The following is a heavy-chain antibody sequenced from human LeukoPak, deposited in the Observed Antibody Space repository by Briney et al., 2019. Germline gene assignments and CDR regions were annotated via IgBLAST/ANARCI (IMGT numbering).Heavy chain of an antibody. CDR2: IRYDGSNK. V-gene: IGHV3-30*02. CDR3: AKDNVLRYFDWLFYFDY. Sequence: PGGSLRLSCAASGFTFSSYGMHWVRQAPGKGLEWVAFIRYDGSNKYYADSVKGRFTISRGNSKNTLYLQMNSLRAEDTAVYYCAKDNVLRYFDWLFYFDYWGQGTLVTVSS. D-gene: IGHD3-9*01. CDR1: GFTFSSYG. J-gene: IGHJ4*02.